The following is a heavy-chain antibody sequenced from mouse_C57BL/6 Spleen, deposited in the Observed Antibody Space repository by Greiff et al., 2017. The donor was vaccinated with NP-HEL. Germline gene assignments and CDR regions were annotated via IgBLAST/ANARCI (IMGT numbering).Heavy chain of an antibody. CDR3: ASRDGYSYYYAMDY. Sequence: EVQGVESGGGLVKPGGSLKLSCAASGFTFSDYGMHWVRQAPEKGLEWVAYISSGSSTIYYADTVKGRFTISRDNAKNTLFLQMTSLRSEDTAMYYCASRDGYSYYYAMDYWGQGTSVTVSS. CDR2: ISSGSSTI. J-gene: IGHJ4*01. V-gene: IGHV5-17*01. CDR1: GFTFSDYG. D-gene: IGHD2-3*01.